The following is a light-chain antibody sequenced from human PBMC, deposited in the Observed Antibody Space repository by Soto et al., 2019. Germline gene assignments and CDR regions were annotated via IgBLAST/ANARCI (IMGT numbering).Light chain of an antibody. V-gene: IGKV3-15*01. Sequence: EEVMTQSPATLSVSPGERATLSCRASQSVCSHLSWYQQKPGQAPRLLIYGASTRAAGIPARFSGSGSGTEFTLTISSLQSEDFAVYYCQQYNNGWTFGQGTKVDI. CDR2: GAS. J-gene: IGKJ1*01. CDR1: QSVCSH. CDR3: QQYNNGWT.